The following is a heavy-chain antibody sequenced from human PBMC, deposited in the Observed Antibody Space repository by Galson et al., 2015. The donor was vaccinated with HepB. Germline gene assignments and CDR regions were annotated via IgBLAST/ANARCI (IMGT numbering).Heavy chain of an antibody. J-gene: IGHJ4*02. Sequence: SLRLSCAASGFTFSVYWMNWVRQAPGKGLEWVAIIKKDGSETKYVDSVRGRFTISRDNAKNSLYLQMNTLRVEDAAVYYCVAGSGWLPDYWGQGTLVTVSS. CDR3: VAGSGWLPDY. CDR2: IKKDGSET. V-gene: IGHV3-7*01. D-gene: IGHD6-19*01. CDR1: GFTFSVYW.